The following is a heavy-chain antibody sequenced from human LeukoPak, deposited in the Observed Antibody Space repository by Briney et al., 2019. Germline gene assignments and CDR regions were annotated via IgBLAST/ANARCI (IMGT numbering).Heavy chain of an antibody. V-gene: IGHV3-23*01. Sequence: GGSLRLSCAASGFTFSSYAMSWVRQAPGKGLEWVSAISGSGGSTYYADSVKGRFTISRDNSNNTLYLQMNSLRAEDTAVYYCAHHQSGTQPYYDFGMDVWGEGTTVTVSS. CDR1: GFTFSSYA. J-gene: IGHJ6*01. D-gene: IGHD6-25*01. CDR2: ISGSGGST. CDR3: AHHQSGTQPYYDFGMDV.